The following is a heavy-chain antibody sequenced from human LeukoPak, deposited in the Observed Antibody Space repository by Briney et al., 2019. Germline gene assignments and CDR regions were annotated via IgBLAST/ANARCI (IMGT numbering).Heavy chain of an antibody. D-gene: IGHD3-22*01. CDR2: ISAYNGNT. J-gene: IGHJ5*02. Sequence: ASVKVSCKASGYTFTSYYMHWVRQAPGQGLEWMGWISAYNGNTNYAQKLQGRVTMTTDTSTSTAYMELRSLRSDDTAVYYCARVDYYDSGGYSNWFDPWGQGTLVTVSS. V-gene: IGHV1-18*04. CDR1: GYTFTSYY. CDR3: ARVDYYDSGGYSNWFDP.